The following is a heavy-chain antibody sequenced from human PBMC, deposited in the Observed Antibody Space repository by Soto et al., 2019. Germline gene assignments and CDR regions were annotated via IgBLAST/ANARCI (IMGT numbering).Heavy chain of an antibody. CDR3: TTARGTYGAEYFQH. D-gene: IGHD4-17*01. Sequence: EVQLVESGGGLVKPGGSLRLSCAASGFTFTNAWMSWVRQAPGKGLEWVGRIKSKADGGTTDYAAPVKGRFTISRDDSKNTLYLQMNSLKTEDTAVYYCTTARGTYGAEYFQHWGQGHLVTVSS. CDR2: IKSKADGGTT. V-gene: IGHV3-15*01. CDR1: GFTFTNAW. J-gene: IGHJ1*01.